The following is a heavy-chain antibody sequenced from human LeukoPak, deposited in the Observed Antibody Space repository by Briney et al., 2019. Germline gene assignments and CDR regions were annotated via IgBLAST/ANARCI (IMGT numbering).Heavy chain of an antibody. V-gene: IGHV3-21*01. D-gene: IGHD6-13*01. J-gene: IGHJ4*02. CDR1: GFTFSSYS. Sequence: TGGSLRLSCAASGFTFSSYSMNWVRQAPGKGLEWVSSISSSSSYIYYADSVKGRFTISRDNAKKSLYLQMNSLRAEDTAVYYCASKYSSSWDGDYWGQGTLVTVSS. CDR2: ISSSSSYI. CDR3: ASKYSSSWDGDY.